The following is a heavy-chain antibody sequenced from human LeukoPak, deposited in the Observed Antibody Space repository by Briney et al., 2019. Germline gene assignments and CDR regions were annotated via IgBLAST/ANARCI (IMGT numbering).Heavy chain of an antibody. CDR3: AKASSMTSLTHSTAYYYYYGMDI. Sequence: GGSLRLSCAASGFSLSDYGMHWVRQAPGKGLEWVAVISYDGSNKYYADSVRGRFTISRDNSKNTLYLQMNSLRAEDTAVYYCAKASSMTSLTHSTAYYYYYGMDIWGQGTTLTVSS. D-gene: IGHD2-2*01. CDR2: ISYDGSNK. J-gene: IGHJ6*02. V-gene: IGHV3-30*18. CDR1: GFSLSDYG.